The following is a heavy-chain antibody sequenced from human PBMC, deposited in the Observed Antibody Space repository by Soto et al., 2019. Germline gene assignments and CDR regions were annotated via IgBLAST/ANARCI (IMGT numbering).Heavy chain of an antibody. CDR1: GFTFSSYG. D-gene: IGHD3-22*01. CDR2: ISYDGSNK. Sequence: GGSLRLSCAASGFTFSSYGMHWVRQAPGKGLEWVAVISYDGSNKYYADSVKGRFTISRDNSKNTLYLQMNSLRAEDTAVYYCAKDLTMIVGVMPGGSPFDYWGQGTLVTVSS. J-gene: IGHJ4*02. CDR3: AKDLTMIVGVMPGGSPFDY. V-gene: IGHV3-30*18.